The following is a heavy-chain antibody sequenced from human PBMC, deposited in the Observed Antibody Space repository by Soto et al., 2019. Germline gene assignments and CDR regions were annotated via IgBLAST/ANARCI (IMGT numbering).Heavy chain of an antibody. Sequence: SVKVSCKASGGTFSSYTISWVRQAPGQGLEWMGRIIPILGIANYAQKFQGRVTITADKSTSTAYMELSSLRSEDTAVYYCASPILTYCGGDCYSFGLQHWGQGTLVTVSS. J-gene: IGHJ1*01. D-gene: IGHD2-21*02. CDR1: GGTFSSYT. CDR3: ASPILTYCGGDCYSFGLQH. CDR2: IIPILGIA. V-gene: IGHV1-69*02.